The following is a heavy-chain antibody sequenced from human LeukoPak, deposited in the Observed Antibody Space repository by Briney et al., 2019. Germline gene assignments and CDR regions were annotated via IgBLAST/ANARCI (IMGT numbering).Heavy chain of an antibody. D-gene: IGHD2-21*01. CDR3: ARDRAYPNDVFNI. J-gene: IGHJ3*02. CDR1: GFTFSNYA. Sequence: PGGSLRLSCAASGFTFSNYAMSWVRQAPGKGLEWVSAISGSDGSTWYADSVKGRFTISRDNSKNTLYLHMNSLRDEDTALYYCARDRAYPNDVFNIWGQGTMITVS. CDR2: ISGSDGST. V-gene: IGHV3-23*01.